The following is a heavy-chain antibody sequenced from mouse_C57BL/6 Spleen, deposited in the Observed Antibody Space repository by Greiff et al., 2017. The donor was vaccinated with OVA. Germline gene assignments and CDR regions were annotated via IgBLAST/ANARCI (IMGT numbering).Heavy chain of an antibody. CDR1: GYTFTSYW. J-gene: IGHJ2*01. CDR3: ARDGSSYAYFDY. V-gene: IGHV1-53*01. CDR2: INPSNGGT. Sequence: QVRLQQPGTELVKPGASVKLSCKASGYTFTSYWMHWVKQRPGQGLEWIGNINPSNGGTNYNEKFKSKATLTVDKSSSTAYMQLSSLTSSDSAVYYCARDGSSYAYFDYWGQGTTLTVSS. D-gene: IGHD1-1*01.